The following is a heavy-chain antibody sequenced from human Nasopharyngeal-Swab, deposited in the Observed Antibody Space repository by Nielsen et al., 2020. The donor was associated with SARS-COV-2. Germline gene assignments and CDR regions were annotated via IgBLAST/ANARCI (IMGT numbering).Heavy chain of an antibody. D-gene: IGHD6-25*01. CDR3: ARSSAQEAGHYYYYYDMNV. Sequence: SETLSLTCSVFGFSIGSYYWIWFRQPPGKGLELIGFIYFVGNTKYNPSLKSRVTISVDKSKNQFSLDLSSVTAADTAVYYCARSSAQEAGHYYYYYDMNVWGQGTTVTVSS. J-gene: IGHJ6*02. CDR2: IYFVGNT. CDR1: GFSIGSYY. V-gene: IGHV4-4*09.